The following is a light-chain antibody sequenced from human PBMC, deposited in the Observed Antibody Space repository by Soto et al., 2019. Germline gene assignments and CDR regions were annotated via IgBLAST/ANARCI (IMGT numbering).Light chain of an antibody. CDR3: VAWDDSLFLV. V-gene: IGLV1-44*01. J-gene: IGLJ3*02. CDR1: SSNIGSNT. CDR2: SNN. Sequence: QSVLTQPPSASGTPGQRVTISCSGSSSNIGSNTVNWYQQLPGTAPKLLIYSNNQRPSGVPDRFSGSKSGTSASLAISGLQSEDEADYYCVAWDDSLFLVFGGGTKLTVL.